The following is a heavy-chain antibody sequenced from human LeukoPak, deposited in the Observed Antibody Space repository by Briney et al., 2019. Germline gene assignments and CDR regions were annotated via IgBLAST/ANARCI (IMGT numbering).Heavy chain of an antibody. Sequence: GESLKISCKGSGYTFTSYWIAWVRQMPGKGLEWMGIIYPGDSDTRYSPSFQGQVTISADKSISTAYLQWSSLKASDTAMYYCAREIGPRQLHLWGSAFDYWGQGTLVTVSS. CDR1: GYTFTSYW. CDR3: AREIGPRQLHLWGSAFDY. D-gene: IGHD5-18*01. J-gene: IGHJ4*02. V-gene: IGHV5-51*01. CDR2: IYPGDSDT.